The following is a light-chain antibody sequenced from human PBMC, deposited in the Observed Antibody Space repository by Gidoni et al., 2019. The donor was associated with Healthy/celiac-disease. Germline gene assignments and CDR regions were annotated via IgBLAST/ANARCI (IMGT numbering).Light chain of an antibody. Sequence: TITCRASQSISSWLAWYQQKPGKAPKLLIYKASSLESGVPARFSGRGSGTEFTLTISSLQPDDFATYYCQQYNSYPLTFGGGTKVEIK. CDR2: KAS. CDR3: QQYNSYPLT. V-gene: IGKV1-5*03. CDR1: QSISSW. J-gene: IGKJ4*01.